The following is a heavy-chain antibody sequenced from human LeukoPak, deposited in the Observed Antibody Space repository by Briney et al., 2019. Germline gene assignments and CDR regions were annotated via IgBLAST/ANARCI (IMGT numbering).Heavy chain of an antibody. J-gene: IGHJ4*02. CDR3: GRVDMAATKDY. D-gene: IGHD5-24*01. Sequence: ASVKVSCKTSGYSFTTYGIGWVRQAPGQGLEWMGWISGYNGDTNYAQRLLDRVSMTTDASTTTAYLELRGLRSDDTAVYYCGRVDMAATKDYWGQGTLVTVSS. V-gene: IGHV1-18*01. CDR2: ISGYNGDT. CDR1: GYSFTTYG.